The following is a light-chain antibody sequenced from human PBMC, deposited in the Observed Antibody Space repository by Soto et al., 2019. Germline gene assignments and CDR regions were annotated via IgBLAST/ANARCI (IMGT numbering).Light chain of an antibody. CDR3: AAWDDSLNGPV. V-gene: IGLV1-47*01. CDR1: SSNIGSNY. J-gene: IGLJ3*02. CDR2: KNN. Sequence: QTVVTQPPSASGTPGQRVTISCSGSSSNIGSNYVYWYQQLPGTAPKLLIYKNNQRPSGVPDRFSDSKSGTSASLAISGLQSGDEADYYCAAWDDSLNGPVFGGGTKLTVL.